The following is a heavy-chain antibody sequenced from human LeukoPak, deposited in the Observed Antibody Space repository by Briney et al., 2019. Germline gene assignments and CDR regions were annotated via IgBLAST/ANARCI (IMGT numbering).Heavy chain of an antibody. Sequence: GASVTVSCKASGYTFTGYYMHWVRQAPGQGLEWMGRINPNSGGTNYAQKFQGRVTITRDTSASTAYMELSSLRSEDTAVYYCARARYSSPPSHWGQGTLVTVSS. CDR2: INPNSGGT. J-gene: IGHJ4*02. V-gene: IGHV1-2*06. CDR3: ARARYSSPPSH. D-gene: IGHD6-19*01. CDR1: GYTFTGYY.